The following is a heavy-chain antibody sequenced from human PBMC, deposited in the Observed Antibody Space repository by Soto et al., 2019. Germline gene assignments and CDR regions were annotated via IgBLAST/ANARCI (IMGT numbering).Heavy chain of an antibody. D-gene: IGHD6-25*01. CDR3: SRVVGYGFDI. CDR2: IWYDGSNK. CDR1: GFTFSSYG. Sequence: QVQLVESGGGVVQPGRSLRLSCAASGFTFSSYGMHWVRQAPGKGLEWVAVIWYDGSNKYYADSVKGRFTISRDKYKNTLYLQMSGLRAEYTAVNYWSRVVGYGFDIWGQGTMVTVSS. V-gene: IGHV3-33*01. J-gene: IGHJ3*02.